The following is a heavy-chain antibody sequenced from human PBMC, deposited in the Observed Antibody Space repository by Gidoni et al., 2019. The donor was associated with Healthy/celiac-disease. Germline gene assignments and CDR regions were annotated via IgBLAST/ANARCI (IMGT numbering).Heavy chain of an antibody. CDR3: AKRGAPMSYYYYGMDV. CDR1: GFTFSSYG. Sequence: QVQLVESGRGVVLPARSLRLSCAAPGFTFSSYGMHWVRQAPGKGLEWVAVISYDGSNKYYADSVKSRFTISRDNSKNTLYLQMNSLRAEDTAVYYCAKRGAPMSYYYYGMDVWGQGTTVTVSS. V-gene: IGHV3-30*18. D-gene: IGHD1-26*01. J-gene: IGHJ6*02. CDR2: ISYDGSNK.